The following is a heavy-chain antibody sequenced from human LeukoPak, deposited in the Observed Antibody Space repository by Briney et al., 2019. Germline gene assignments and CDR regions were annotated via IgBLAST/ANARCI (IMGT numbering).Heavy chain of an antibody. CDR1: GYTFTGYY. J-gene: IGHJ4*02. Sequence: ASVKVSCKASGYTFTGYYMHWVRQAPGQGLEWMGRINPNSGDTNYAQKLQGRVTMTTDTSTSTAYMELRSLRSDDTAVYYCARNLYYYDSSGYYYYFDYWGQGTLVTVSS. V-gene: IGHV1-2*06. CDR2: INPNSGDT. CDR3: ARNLYYYDSSGYYYYFDY. D-gene: IGHD3-22*01.